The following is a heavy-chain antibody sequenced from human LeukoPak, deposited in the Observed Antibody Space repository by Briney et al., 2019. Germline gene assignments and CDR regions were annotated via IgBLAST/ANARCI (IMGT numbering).Heavy chain of an antibody. CDR1: GFTFSSYS. V-gene: IGHV3-30*03. CDR3: ARGFGELLGY. CDR2: ISYDGSNK. Sequence: PGGSLRLSCAASGFTFSSYSMNWVRQAPGKGLEWVAVISYDGSNKYYADSVKGRFTISRDNSKNTLYLQMNSLRAEDTAVCYCARGFGELLGYWGQGTLVTVSS. D-gene: IGHD3-10*01. J-gene: IGHJ4*02.